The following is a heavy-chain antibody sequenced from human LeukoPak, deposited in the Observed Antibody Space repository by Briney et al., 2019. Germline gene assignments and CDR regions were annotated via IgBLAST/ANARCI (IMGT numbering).Heavy chain of an antibody. V-gene: IGHV1-69*13. Sequence: EASVKVSCKASGGTFSSYAISWVRQAPGQGLEWMGGIIPIFGTANYAQKFQGRVTITADESTSTAYMELSSLRSEDTAVYYCARGWYSSSDYYYYGMDVWGQGTTVTVSS. D-gene: IGHD6-6*01. CDR2: IIPIFGTA. J-gene: IGHJ6*02. CDR3: ARGWYSSSDYYYYGMDV. CDR1: GGTFSSYA.